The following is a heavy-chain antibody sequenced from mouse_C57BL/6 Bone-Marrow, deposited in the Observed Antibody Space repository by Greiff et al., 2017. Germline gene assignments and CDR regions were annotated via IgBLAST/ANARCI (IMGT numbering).Heavy chain of an antibody. CDR3: ASGYDGKRRDY. CDR1: GFTFSDYG. CDR2: ISSGSGTI. Sequence: EVMLVESGGGLVKPGGSLKLSCAASGFTFSDYGMHWVRQAPEKGLEWVAYISSGSGTIYYADTVKGRFTISRDNAKNTLFLQMTSLRSEDAAMXYCASGYDGKRRDYWGQGTSVTVSS. D-gene: IGHD2-1*01. J-gene: IGHJ4*01. V-gene: IGHV5-17*01.